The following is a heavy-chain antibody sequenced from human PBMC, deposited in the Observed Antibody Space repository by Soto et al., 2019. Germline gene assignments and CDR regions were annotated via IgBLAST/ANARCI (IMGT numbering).Heavy chain of an antibody. J-gene: IGHJ4*02. Sequence: QVQLQESGPGLMKPSETLSLTCTVSGGSISSYYWSWIRQPAGEGLELIGRIYSSGSTSYNPSLKSRVTMLVDTYKNQFSLKLSSVTAADKAVYYCARSGGTVNLDYWCQGTLVTVSS. V-gene: IGHV4-4*07. D-gene: IGHD1-26*01. CDR2: IYSSGST. CDR3: ARSGGTVNLDY. CDR1: GGSISSYY.